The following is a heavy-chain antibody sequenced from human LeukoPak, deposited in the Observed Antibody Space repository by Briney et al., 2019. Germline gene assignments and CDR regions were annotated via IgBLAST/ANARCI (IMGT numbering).Heavy chain of an antibody. CDR3: ARVPNYDFWSGYPLDAFDI. D-gene: IGHD3-3*01. CDR1: GGSISSGSYY. CDR2: IYTSGST. V-gene: IGHV4-61*02. J-gene: IGHJ3*02. Sequence: SQTLPLTCTVSGGSISSGSYYWSWIRQPAGKGLEWIGRIYTSGSTNYNPSLKSRVTISVDTSKNQFSLKLSSVTAADTAVYYCARVPNYDFWSGYPLDAFDIWGQGTMVTVSS.